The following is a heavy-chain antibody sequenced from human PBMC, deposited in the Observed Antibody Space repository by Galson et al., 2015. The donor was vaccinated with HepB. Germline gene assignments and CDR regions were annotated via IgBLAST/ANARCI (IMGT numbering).Heavy chain of an antibody. CDR2: FDPEEGET. D-gene: IGHD1-26*01. CDR1: GNTLTELS. J-gene: IGHJ5*02. Sequence: SVKVSCKVSGNTLTELSMHWVRQAPGKGLEWMGGFDPEEGETIYVQKFQDRVTLTEDTSTDTAYMELSSLRSEDTAVYYCATAPIVGATFALAPWGQGTLVTVSS. CDR3: ATAPIVGATFALAP. V-gene: IGHV1-24*01.